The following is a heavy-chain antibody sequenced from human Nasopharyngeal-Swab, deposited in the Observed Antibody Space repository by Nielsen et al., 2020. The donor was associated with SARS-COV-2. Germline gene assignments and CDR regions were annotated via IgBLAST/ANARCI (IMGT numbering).Heavy chain of an antibody. D-gene: IGHD2-15*01. CDR2: VNSDGSTK. CDR3: GRAGYYRIDY. J-gene: IGHJ4*02. CDR1: GFTFSSYS. Sequence: GGSLRLSCLASGFTFSSYSMQWVRQAPGKGLEWVSRVNSDGSTKNHADSLQGRFSISRDNVKNEVYLQVSGLRGEDTAVYYCGRAGYYRIDYWGQGTLVTVSS. V-gene: IGHV3-74*01.